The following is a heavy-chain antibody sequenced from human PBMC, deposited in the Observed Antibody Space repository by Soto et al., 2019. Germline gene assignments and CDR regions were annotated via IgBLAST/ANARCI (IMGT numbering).Heavy chain of an antibody. CDR2: IYYSGST. J-gene: IGHJ4*02. CDR3: ARINEQWLVFDY. V-gene: IGHV4-59*01. CDR1: GGSISSYY. D-gene: IGHD6-19*01. Sequence: PSETLSLTCTVSGGSISSYYWSWIRQPPGKGLEWIGYIYYSGSTNYNPSLKSRVTISVGTSKNQFSLKLSSVTAADTAVYYCARINEQWLVFDYWGQGTLVTVSS.